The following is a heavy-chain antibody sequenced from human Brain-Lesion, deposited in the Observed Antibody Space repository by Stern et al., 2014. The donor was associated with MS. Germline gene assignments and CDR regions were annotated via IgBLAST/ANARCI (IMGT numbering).Heavy chain of an antibody. D-gene: IGHD1-14*01. J-gene: IGHJ4*02. Sequence: VQLLESGGDLVQPGRSLRLSCAAFGFPFDDYAMHWVRQAPGKGLEWVPCISWNSGTIGYADSVKGRFTTSRDNAYSSLYLQMNSLRPEDTALYYCARDITGSSAYFAYWGQGTLVTVSS. V-gene: IGHV3-9*01. CDR3: ARDITGSSAYFAY. CDR2: ISWNSGTI. CDR1: GFPFDDYA.